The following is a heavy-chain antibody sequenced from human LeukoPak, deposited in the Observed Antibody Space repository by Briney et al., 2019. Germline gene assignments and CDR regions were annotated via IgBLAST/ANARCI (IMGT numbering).Heavy chain of an antibody. Sequence: ASVKVSCKASGYTLTSYDINWVRQATGQGLEWMGWMNPNSGNTGYAQKFQGSVTMTRNTSISTAYMELSSLRSEDTAVYYCARVGSSWYDPFDYWGQGTPVTVSS. V-gene: IGHV1-8*01. CDR2: MNPNSGNT. CDR1: GYTLTSYD. D-gene: IGHD6-13*01. J-gene: IGHJ4*02. CDR3: ARVGSSWYDPFDY.